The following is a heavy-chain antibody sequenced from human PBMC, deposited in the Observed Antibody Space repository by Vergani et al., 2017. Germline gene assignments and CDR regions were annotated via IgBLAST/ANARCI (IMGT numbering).Heavy chain of an antibody. CDR1: GGTFSSYA. V-gene: IGHV1-69*04. CDR3: ARGDEGYDFWSAFDY. CDR2: IIPILGIE. Sequence: QVQLVQSGAEVKKPGSSVKVSCKASGGTFSSYAISWVRQAPGQGLEWMGRIIPILGIENYAQKFKGRVTITADKSTSTAYMELNSLRSEETAVSYCARGDEGYDFWSAFDYWGQGCLVTVSS. J-gene: IGHJ4*02. D-gene: IGHD3-3*01.